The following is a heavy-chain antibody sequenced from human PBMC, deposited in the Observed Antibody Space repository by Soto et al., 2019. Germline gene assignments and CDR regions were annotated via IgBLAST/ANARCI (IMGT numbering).Heavy chain of an antibody. V-gene: IGHV4-61*01. CDR3: ASFRYSAAWEHDY. D-gene: IGHD1-26*01. CDR1: GGSVSSGSDY. CDR2: IYYSGST. Sequence: QVQLQESGPGLVKPSETLSLTCTVSGGSVSSGSDYWSWIRQPPGKGLEWIGSIYYSGSTDYNPSLKSRVTITVDTSKNQFSLKLSSVTATADTAVYYCASFRYSAAWEHDYWGQGTLVTVSS. J-gene: IGHJ4*02.